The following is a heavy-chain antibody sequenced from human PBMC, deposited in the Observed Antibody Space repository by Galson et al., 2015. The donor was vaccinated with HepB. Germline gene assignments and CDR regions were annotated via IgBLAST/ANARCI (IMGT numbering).Heavy chain of an antibody. CDR2: IYYSGRT. J-gene: IGHJ3*02. Sequence: ETLSLTCSVSGGSLSNSLSYWGWMRQPPGKGLEWIGNIYYSGRTYYNPSLKSRVTISVDTSKNQFSLKLSSVTAADTAVYYCARDAYYYDSSDSHGRGAAFDIWGQGTMVTVSS. D-gene: IGHD3-22*01. CDR1: GGSLSNSLSY. CDR3: ARDAYYYDSSDSHGRGAAFDI. V-gene: IGHV4-39*07.